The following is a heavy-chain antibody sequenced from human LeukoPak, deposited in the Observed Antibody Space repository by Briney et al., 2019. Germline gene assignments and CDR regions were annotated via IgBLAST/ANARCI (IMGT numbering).Heavy chain of an antibody. CDR1: GFTFSSYS. CDR3: AKDRGVRFLEWLRD. V-gene: IGHV3-23*01. Sequence: GGSLRLSCAASGFTFSSYSMNWVRQAPGKGLEWVSAISGSGGSTYYADSVKGRFTISRDNSKNTLYLQMNSLRAEDTAVYYCAKDRGVRFLEWLRDWGQGTLVTVSS. D-gene: IGHD3-3*01. CDR2: ISGSGGST. J-gene: IGHJ4*02.